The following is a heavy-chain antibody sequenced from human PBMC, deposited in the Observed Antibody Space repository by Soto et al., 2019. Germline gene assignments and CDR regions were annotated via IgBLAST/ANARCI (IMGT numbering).Heavy chain of an antibody. D-gene: IGHD3-22*01. V-gene: IGHV3-74*01. Sequence: LKISCAASGFTFSSYWMHWVRQAPGKGLVWVSRINSDGSSTSYADSVKGRFTISRDNVKNTLYLQMNSLRAEDTAVYYCARERIVVINWFDPWGQGTLVTVSS. CDR2: INSDGSST. J-gene: IGHJ5*02. CDR3: ARERIVVINWFDP. CDR1: GFTFSSYW.